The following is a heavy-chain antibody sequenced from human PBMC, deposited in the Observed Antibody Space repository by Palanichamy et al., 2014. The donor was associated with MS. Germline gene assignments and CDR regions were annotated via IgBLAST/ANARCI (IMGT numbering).Heavy chain of an antibody. D-gene: IGHD5/OR15-5a*01. V-gene: IGHV3-43D*04. CDR3: AKLSTINPPSDY. Sequence: EVQLVESGGAVVQPGGPVRLSCVVSGFIFDDYAMHWVRHAPGKGLEWVSLINWDGRSTYYADSVKGRFTISRDNSRNSLYLQMNSLRTEDTAFYYCAKLSTINPPSDYWGQGTLVTVSS. CDR2: INWDGRST. J-gene: IGHJ4*02. CDR1: GFIFDDYA.